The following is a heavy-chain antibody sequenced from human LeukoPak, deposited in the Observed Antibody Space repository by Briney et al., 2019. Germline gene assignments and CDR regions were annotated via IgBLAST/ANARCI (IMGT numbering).Heavy chain of an antibody. J-gene: IGHJ4*02. D-gene: IGHD3-10*01. V-gene: IGHV4-59*12. CDR2: IYYSGST. CDR3: AGGREFGVRPRPFDY. Sequence: SETLSLTCTVSGGSISSYYWSWIRQPPGKGLEWIGYIYYSGSTNYNPSLKSRVTISVDTSKNQFSLKLSSVTAADTAVYYCAGGREFGVRPRPFDYWGQGTLVTVSS. CDR1: GGSISSYY.